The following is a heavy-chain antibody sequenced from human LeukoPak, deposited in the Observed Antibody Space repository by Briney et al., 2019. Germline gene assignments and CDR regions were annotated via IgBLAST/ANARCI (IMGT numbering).Heavy chain of an antibody. V-gene: IGHV1-18*01. CDR1: GYTFTSYG. J-gene: IGHJ4*02. D-gene: IGHD6-13*01. CDR3: ARRGRSSSGYFDY. CDR2: ISTYNGKT. Sequence: ASLRLCRTAAGYTFTSYGISRVREAPGPGLGWMGGISTYNGKTNYAKTLPCRVTMTTDTSTTTGYMELRSLRSGDTAAYYCARRGRSSSGYFDYWGQGTLVTVSS.